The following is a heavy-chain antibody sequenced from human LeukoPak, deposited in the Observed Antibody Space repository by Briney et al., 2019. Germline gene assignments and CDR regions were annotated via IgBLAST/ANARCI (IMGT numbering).Heavy chain of an antibody. V-gene: IGHV3-23*01. J-gene: IGHJ4*02. CDR1: GFTFSSYA. Sequence: GGSLRLSCAASGFTFSSYAMSWVRQAPEKGLEWVSAISGSGGSTYYADSVKGRFTISRDNSKNTLYLQMNSLRAEDTAVYYCAKDPGYYTYYFDYWGQGTLVTVSS. D-gene: IGHD3-22*01. CDR3: AKDPGYYTYYFDY. CDR2: ISGSGGST.